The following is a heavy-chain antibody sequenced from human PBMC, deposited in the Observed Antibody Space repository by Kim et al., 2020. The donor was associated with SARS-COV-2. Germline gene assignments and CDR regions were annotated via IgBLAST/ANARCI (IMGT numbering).Heavy chain of an antibody. J-gene: IGHJ5*02. V-gene: IGHV4-61*07. Sequence: YTPARKSRVTISVDTSKNQCSMRLSSVTAADTAVYYCERQRDYLNWFDPWGQGTLVTVSS. D-gene: IGHD4-17*01. CDR3: ERQRDYLNWFDP.